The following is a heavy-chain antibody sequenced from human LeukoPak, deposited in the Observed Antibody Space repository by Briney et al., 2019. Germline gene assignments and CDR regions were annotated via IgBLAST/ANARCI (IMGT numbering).Heavy chain of an antibody. Sequence: GGSLRLSCAASGFTFSSYGMSWVRQAPGKGLEWVSAISGSGGSTDYADSVKGRFTISRDNSKNTLYLQMNSLRVEDTAIYYCTKMVRGSGSYYRFDYWGQGTLVTVSS. CDR2: ISGSGGST. J-gene: IGHJ4*02. CDR1: GFTFSSYG. CDR3: TKMVRGSGSYYRFDY. D-gene: IGHD3-10*01. V-gene: IGHV3-23*01.